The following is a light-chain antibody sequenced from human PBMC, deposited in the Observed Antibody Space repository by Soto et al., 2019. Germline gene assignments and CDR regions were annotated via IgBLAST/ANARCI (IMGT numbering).Light chain of an antibody. V-gene: IGLV2-14*01. CDR1: SSDVGGYNY. J-gene: IGLJ1*01. Sequence: QSALTQPASVSGSPGQSITISCTGTSSDVGGYNYVSWYQQHPGKAPKLMIYDVSNRPSGVSNRFSGSKSGNTASLTISGLQAEDEADYYCSSYTSSSTLEPVFGTGTKLTVL. CDR3: SSYTSSSTLEPV. CDR2: DVS.